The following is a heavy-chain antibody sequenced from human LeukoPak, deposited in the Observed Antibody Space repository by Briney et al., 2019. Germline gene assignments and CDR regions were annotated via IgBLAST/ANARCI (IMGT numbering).Heavy chain of an antibody. D-gene: IGHD2-15*01. CDR1: GYSFTSYW. V-gene: IGHV5-51*01. Sequence: GESLKISCKGSGYSFTSYWIAWVRQLPGKGLGWMGITYPGGSDTRYSPSFQGQVTISVDKSINTAYLQWSSLKASDTAMYYCARLYCSGRTCYMGVDYWGQGTLVTVSS. CDR2: TYPGGSDT. CDR3: ARLYCSGRTCYMGVDY. J-gene: IGHJ4*02.